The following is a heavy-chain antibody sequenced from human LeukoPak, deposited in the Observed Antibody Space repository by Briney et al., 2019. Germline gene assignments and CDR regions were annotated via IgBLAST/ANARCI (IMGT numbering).Heavy chain of an antibody. D-gene: IGHD3-22*01. J-gene: IGHJ4*02. Sequence: SETLCLTCAVSGYSISSGHYWGWIRQPPGKGLEWIGSLHHSGSTYYNPSLKSRVTISVDMSKNQFSLKLSSVTAADTAVYYCASIDYYDSSGYYYWGQGTLVTVSS. CDR2: LHHSGST. V-gene: IGHV4-38-2*01. CDR3: ASIDYYDSSGYYY. CDR1: GYSISSGHY.